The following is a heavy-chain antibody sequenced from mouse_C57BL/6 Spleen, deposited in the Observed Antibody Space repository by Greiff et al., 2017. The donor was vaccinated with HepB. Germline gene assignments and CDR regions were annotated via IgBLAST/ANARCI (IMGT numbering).Heavy chain of an antibody. CDR2: ISYDGSN. D-gene: IGHD2-3*01. CDR3: ARARYDGLRAWFAY. J-gene: IGHJ3*01. CDR1: GYSITSGYY. V-gene: IGHV3-6*01. Sequence: DVKLQESGPGLVKPSQSLSLTCSVTGYSITSGYYWNWIRQFPGNKLEWMGYISYDGSNNYNPSLKNRISITRDTSKNQFFLKLNSVTTEDTATYYCARARYDGLRAWFAYWGQGTLVTVSA.